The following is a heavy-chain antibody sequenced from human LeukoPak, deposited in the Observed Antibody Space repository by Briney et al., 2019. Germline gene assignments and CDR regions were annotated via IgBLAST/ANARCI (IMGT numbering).Heavy chain of an antibody. Sequence: SETLSLTCTVSGGSISSYYWSWIRQPPGKGLEWIGYIYYSGNTNYNPSLKSRVTISVDTSKNQFSLKLSSVTAADTPLYYCARELIHESSGYYQFFDYWGQGTLVAVSS. D-gene: IGHD3-22*01. CDR3: ARELIHESSGYYQFFDY. J-gene: IGHJ4*02. V-gene: IGHV4-59*01. CDR2: IYYSGNT. CDR1: GGSISSYY.